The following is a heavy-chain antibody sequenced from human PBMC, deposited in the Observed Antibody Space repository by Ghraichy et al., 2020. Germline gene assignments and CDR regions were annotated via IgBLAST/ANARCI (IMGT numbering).Heavy chain of an antibody. CDR1: GGSFSGYY. J-gene: IGHJ4*02. CDR3: ASLPVFGVVITNY. V-gene: IGHV4-34*01. CDR2: INHSGST. Sequence: SETLSLTCAVYGGSFSGYYWSWIRQPPGKGLEWIGEINHSGSTNYNPSLKSRVTISVDTSKNKFSLKLSSVTAADTAVYYCASLPVFGVVITNYWGQGTLVTVSS. D-gene: IGHD3-3*01.